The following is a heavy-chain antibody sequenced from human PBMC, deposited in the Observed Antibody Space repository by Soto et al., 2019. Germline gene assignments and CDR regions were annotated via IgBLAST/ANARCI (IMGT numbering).Heavy chain of an antibody. V-gene: IGHV1-8*01. Sequence: QVQLVQSGAEVKKPGASVKVSCKASGYTFTSYDINWVRQATGQRHEWRGWMIPNSGNTGYAQKFRGRVTRTRNTSISTAYMELSSLRSEDTAVYYCASGPFQQLVPRSYYYYGMDGWGQGTTVTVSS. CDR2: MIPNSGNT. J-gene: IGHJ6*02. CDR1: GYTFTSYD. CDR3: ASGPFQQLVPRSYYYYGMDG. D-gene: IGHD6-6*01.